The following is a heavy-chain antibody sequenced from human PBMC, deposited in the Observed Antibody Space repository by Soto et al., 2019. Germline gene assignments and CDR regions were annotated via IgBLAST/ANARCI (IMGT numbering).Heavy chain of an antibody. CDR2: IIPIFGTA. Sequence: SVKVSCKASGRTFSSHAISWVRQAPGQGLEWMGGIIPIFGTANYAQKFQGRVTITADKSTSTAYMELRSLRSEGTAVYYCARGRSGYSYGHDYWGQGTLVTVSS. D-gene: IGHD5-18*01. CDR1: GRTFSSHA. J-gene: IGHJ4*02. CDR3: ARGRSGYSYGHDY. V-gene: IGHV1-69*06.